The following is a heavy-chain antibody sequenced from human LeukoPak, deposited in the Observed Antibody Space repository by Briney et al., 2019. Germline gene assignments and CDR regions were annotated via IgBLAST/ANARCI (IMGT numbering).Heavy chain of an antibody. J-gene: IGHJ4*02. CDR2: ISSSGSTI. CDR1: GFTFSDYY. V-gene: IGHV3-11*04. D-gene: IGHD3-16*01. Sequence: GVSLRLSCAASGFTFSDYYMSWIRQAPGKGLEWVSYISSSGSTIYYADSVKGRFTISRDNAKNSLYLQMNSLRAEDTAVYYCARNSYDYVWGSYDRTSADYWGQGTLVTVSS. CDR3: ARNSYDYVWGSYDRTSADY.